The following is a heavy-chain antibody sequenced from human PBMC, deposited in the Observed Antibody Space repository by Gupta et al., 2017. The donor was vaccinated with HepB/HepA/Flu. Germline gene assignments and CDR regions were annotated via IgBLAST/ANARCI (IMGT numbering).Heavy chain of an antibody. D-gene: IGHD6-19*01. CDR1: GFTFSSYD. CDR3: AEGVRSSSGWYYFDY. CDR2: ITSSGGRA. J-gene: IGHJ4*02. V-gene: IGHV3-23*01. Sequence: EVQLLASGGGLVQPGGSMRLSCAASGFTFSSYDMSWVRRAPGKGLEGVSGITSSGGRAHYADSVKCRFTISRDNSKNTLYLQRNRLRAADSAVYYGAEGVRSSSGWYYFDYWGQGTLVTVAS.